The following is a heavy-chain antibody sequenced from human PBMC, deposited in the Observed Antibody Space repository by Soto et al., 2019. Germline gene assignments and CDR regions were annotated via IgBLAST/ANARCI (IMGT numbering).Heavy chain of an antibody. CDR2: TYTGGYT. V-gene: IGHV3-53*01. CDR1: GFTVSTNY. CDR3: AREVSGTSFDS. D-gene: IGHD1-7*01. J-gene: IGHJ4*02. Sequence: GGSLRLSCAASGFTVSTNYMNWVRQSPGRGLEWVSVTYTGGYTYYADSVKGRFTISRDISKNTLYLQMNSLRAEDTAVYFCAREVSGTSFDSWGPGTLVTVLL.